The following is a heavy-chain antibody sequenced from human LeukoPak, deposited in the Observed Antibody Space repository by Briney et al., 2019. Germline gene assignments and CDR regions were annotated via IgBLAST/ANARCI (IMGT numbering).Heavy chain of an antibody. V-gene: IGHV3-73*01. CDR1: GLTFSGSA. J-gene: IGHJ4*02. CDR2: IRSKANSYAT. CDR3: TLILATASDTDY. Sequence: PGGSLRLSCAASGLTFSGSAMHWVRQASGKGLEWVGRIRSKANSYATAYAASVKGRFTISRDDSKNTAYLQMNSLKTEDTAVYYCTLILATASDTDYWGQGTLVTVSS. D-gene: IGHD2-21*02.